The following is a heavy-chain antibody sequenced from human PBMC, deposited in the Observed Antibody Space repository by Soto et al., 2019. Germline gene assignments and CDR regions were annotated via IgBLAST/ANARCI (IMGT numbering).Heavy chain of an antibody. CDR2: INYSGGT. Sequence: KPSETLSLTCAVYVGTFSSYYWNWIRQSPGKGLEWIGDINYSGGTNYNPSLKSRVTISVDTSKNQFSLQMNSLRAEDTALYHCARVAAAGYNWFDPWGQGTLVTVSS. J-gene: IGHJ5*02. CDR1: VGTFSSYY. V-gene: IGHV4-34*01. CDR3: ARVAAAGYNWFDP. D-gene: IGHD6-13*01.